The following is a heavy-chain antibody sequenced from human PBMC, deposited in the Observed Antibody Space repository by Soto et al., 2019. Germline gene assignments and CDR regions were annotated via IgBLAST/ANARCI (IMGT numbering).Heavy chain of an antibody. V-gene: IGHV4-31*03. CDR1: GGSISSGGYY. CDR3: ARAGRIAARPYYYYGMDV. CDR2: IYYSGST. J-gene: IGHJ6*02. Sequence: SETLSLTCTVSGGSISSGGYYWSWIRQHPGKDLEWIGYIYYSGSTYYNPSLKSRVTISVDTSKNQFSLKLSSVTAADTAVYYCARAGRIAARPYYYYGMDVWGQGTTVTVSS. D-gene: IGHD6-6*01.